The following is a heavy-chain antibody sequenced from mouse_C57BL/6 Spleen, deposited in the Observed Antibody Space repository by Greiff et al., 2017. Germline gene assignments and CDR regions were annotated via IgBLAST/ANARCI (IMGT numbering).Heavy chain of an antibody. CDR2: IDPSDSYT. Sequence: VQLQQPGAELVRPGTSVKLSCKASGYTFTSYWMHWVKQRPGQGLEWIGVIDPSDSYTNYNQKFKGKATLTVDTSSSTAYMQLSSLTSEDSAVYYCAILYYYGSSSHWYFDVWGTGTTVTVSS. CDR1: GYTFTSYW. J-gene: IGHJ1*03. CDR3: AILYYYGSSSHWYFDV. D-gene: IGHD1-1*01. V-gene: IGHV1-59*01.